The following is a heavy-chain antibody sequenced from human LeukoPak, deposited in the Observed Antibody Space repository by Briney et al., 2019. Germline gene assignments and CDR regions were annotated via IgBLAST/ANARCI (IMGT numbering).Heavy chain of an antibody. J-gene: IGHJ4*02. CDR1: GGSISSYY. D-gene: IGHD1-14*01. Sequence: SETLSLTCTVSGGSISSYYWSWIRQPPGKGLEWIGYIYYSGSTSYNPSLKSRVTISVDTSKNQFSLKLSSVTAADTAVYYCATGPGGPSDYWGQGTLVTVSS. V-gene: IGHV4-59*08. CDR3: ATGPGGPSDY. CDR2: IYYSGST.